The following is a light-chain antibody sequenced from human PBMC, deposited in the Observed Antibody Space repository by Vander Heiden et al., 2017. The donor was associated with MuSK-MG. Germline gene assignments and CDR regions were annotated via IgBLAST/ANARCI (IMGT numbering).Light chain of an antibody. CDR3: QQDNNWPSLT. Sequence: EIVMTQSPATLSVSPGERATLSCRASQSVSSNLAWYQQKPGQAPRLLIYGASTRATGIPARFSGSGSGTEFTLTISSRQSEDFAVYYCQQDNNWPSLTFGGGTKVEIK. CDR1: QSVSSN. J-gene: IGKJ4*01. V-gene: IGKV3-15*01. CDR2: GAS.